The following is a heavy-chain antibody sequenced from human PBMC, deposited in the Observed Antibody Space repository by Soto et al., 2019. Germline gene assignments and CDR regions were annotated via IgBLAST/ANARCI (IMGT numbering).Heavy chain of an antibody. Sequence: QVQLVQSGAEVKKPGASVKVSCKASGYTFTHYAIHWVRHAPGQRLEWMGFINAGSGNTKYAQTFQGRLTFTKDTPARTPYMAVGSLGYESTAIYYCPRGIAADGAWGQGTLVTVSS. V-gene: IGHV1-3*01. J-gene: IGHJ5*02. CDR3: PRGIAADGA. D-gene: IGHD6-25*01. CDR2: INAGSGNT. CDR1: GYTFTHYA.